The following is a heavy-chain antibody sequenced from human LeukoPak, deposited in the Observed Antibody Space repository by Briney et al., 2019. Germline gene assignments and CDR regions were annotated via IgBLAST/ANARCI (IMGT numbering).Heavy chain of an antibody. Sequence: GGSLRLSCAASGFTFSSYSMNWVRQAPGKGLEWVSSISSSSYIYYADSVKGRFTISRDNAKNSLYLQMNSLRAEDTAVYYCARFDSSSWFDPWGQGTLVTVSS. V-gene: IGHV3-21*01. CDR3: ARFDSSSWFDP. J-gene: IGHJ5*02. CDR2: ISSSSYI. CDR1: GFTFSSYS. D-gene: IGHD6-13*01.